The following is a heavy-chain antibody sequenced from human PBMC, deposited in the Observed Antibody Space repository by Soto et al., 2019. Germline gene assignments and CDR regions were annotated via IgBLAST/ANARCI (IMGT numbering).Heavy chain of an antibody. CDR2: IVPIFGTT. CDR1: GGTFSNYA. D-gene: IGHD6-19*01. V-gene: IGHV1-69*12. J-gene: IGHJ6*02. Sequence: QVQLVQSGAGVKKPGSSVKVSCKVSGGTFSNYAIDWVRLAPGHGLEWMGGIVPIFGTTYYTQKFQGRATIIADDSTTTAYLEMSSLRSEDTAIYYCARVEAVAGLYNYHALDVWGQGTAVTVSS. CDR3: ARVEAVAGLYNYHALDV.